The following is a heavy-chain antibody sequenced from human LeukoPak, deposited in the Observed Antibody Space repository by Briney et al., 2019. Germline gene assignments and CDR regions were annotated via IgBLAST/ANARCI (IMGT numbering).Heavy chain of an antibody. CDR3: AREQYYYDSSGYSTNFDY. J-gene: IGHJ4*02. CDR2: ISYDGSNK. V-gene: IGHV3-30-3*01. CDR1: GFTFSSYA. D-gene: IGHD3-22*01. Sequence: PGGSLRLSCAASGFTFSSYAMHWVRQAPGKGLEWVAVISYDGSNKYYADSVKGRFTISRDNSKNTLYLQMNSLRAEDTAVYYCAREQYYYDSSGYSTNFDYWGQGTLVTVSS.